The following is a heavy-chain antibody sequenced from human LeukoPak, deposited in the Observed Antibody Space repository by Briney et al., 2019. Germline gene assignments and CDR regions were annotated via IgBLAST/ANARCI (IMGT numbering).Heavy chain of an antibody. V-gene: IGHV1-18*01. D-gene: IGHD3-9*01. CDR1: GYTFTSYG. CDR3: ARDYSVVGYDILTSLNWFDP. Sequence: GASVKVSCKASGYTFTSYGISWVRQAPGQGLEWMGWISAYNGNTNYAQKLQGRVTMTTDTSTSTAYMELRSLRSDDTAVYYCARDYSVVGYDILTSLNWFDPWGQGTLVTVSS. J-gene: IGHJ5*02. CDR2: ISAYNGNT.